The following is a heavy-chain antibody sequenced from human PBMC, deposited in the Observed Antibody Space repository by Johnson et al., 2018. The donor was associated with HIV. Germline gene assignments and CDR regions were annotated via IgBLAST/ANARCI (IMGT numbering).Heavy chain of an antibody. CDR2: INWNGGST. J-gene: IGHJ3*02. D-gene: IGHD6-13*01. Sequence: VQLVESGGGLIQPGGSLRLSCAASGFTFDDCGMNWVRQAPGKGLEWVSGINWNGGSTGYVDSMKGRFTISRDNARNSLYLQMNSLRAEDTALYYCARGKGAAVGLDAFDIWGQGTMVTVSS. CDR1: GFTFDDCG. CDR3: ARGKGAAVGLDAFDI. V-gene: IGHV3-20*04.